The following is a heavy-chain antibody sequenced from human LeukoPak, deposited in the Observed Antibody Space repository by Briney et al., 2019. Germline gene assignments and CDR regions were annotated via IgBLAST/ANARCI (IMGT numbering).Heavy chain of an antibody. CDR1: GYSFIDYY. CDR2: ISAYNGNT. CDR3: ARDITMVRGVIIKDYYYYMDV. J-gene: IGHJ6*03. Sequence: GASVKVSCKTSGYSFIDYYIHWVRQAPGQGLEWMGWISAYNGNTNYAQKLQGRVTMTTDTSTSTAYMELRSLRSDDTAVYYCARDITMVRGVIIKDYYYYMDVWGKGTTVTVSS. V-gene: IGHV1-18*04. D-gene: IGHD3-10*01.